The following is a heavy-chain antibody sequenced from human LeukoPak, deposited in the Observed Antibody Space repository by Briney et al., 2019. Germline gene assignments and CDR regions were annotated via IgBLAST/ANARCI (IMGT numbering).Heavy chain of an antibody. CDR1: GGSISSYY. CDR3: AREWSYSSSWYELGWFDP. Sequence: PSETLSLTCTVSGGSISSYYWSWVRQPAGKGLEWIGRIYTSGSTNYNPSLKSRVTMSVDTSKNQFSLKLSSVTAADTAVYYCAREWSYSSSWYELGWFDPWGQGTLVTVSS. V-gene: IGHV4-4*07. J-gene: IGHJ5*02. CDR2: IYTSGST. D-gene: IGHD6-13*01.